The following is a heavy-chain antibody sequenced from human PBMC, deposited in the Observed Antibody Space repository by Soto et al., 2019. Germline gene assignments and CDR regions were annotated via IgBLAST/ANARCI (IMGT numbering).Heavy chain of an antibody. V-gene: IGHV4-34*01. CDR2: INHSGST. J-gene: IGHJ4*02. Sequence: WETLSLTCAVYGVSFSGYYWSWIRQPPGKGLEWIGEINHSGSTNYNPSLKSRVTISVDTSKNQFSLKLSSVTAADTAVYYCAREIAAAGYFDYWGQGTLVTVSS. CDR1: GVSFSGYY. D-gene: IGHD6-13*01. CDR3: AREIAAAGYFDY.